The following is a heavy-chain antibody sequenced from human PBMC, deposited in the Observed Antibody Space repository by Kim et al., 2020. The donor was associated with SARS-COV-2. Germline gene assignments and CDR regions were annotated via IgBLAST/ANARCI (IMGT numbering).Heavy chain of an antibody. CDR1: GYTLTELS. V-gene: IGHV1-24*01. CDR2: FDPEDGET. D-gene: IGHD3-9*01. J-gene: IGHJ3*02. CDR3: ATVTPNPIPDWAFDI. Sequence: ASVKVSCKVSGYTLTELSMHWVRQAPGKGLEWMGGFDPEDGETIYAQKFQGRVTMTEDTSTDTAYMELSSLRSEDTAVYYCATVTPNPIPDWAFDIWGQGTMVTVSS.